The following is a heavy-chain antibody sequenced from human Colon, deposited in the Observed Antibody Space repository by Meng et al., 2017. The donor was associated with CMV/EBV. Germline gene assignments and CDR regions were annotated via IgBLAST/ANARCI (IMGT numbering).Heavy chain of an antibody. CDR1: GASVNSNSAD. CDR3: ARAVEGGRLFDC. J-gene: IGHJ4*02. V-gene: IGHV6-1*01. D-gene: IGHD3-16*01. CDR2: TCYRCEWSY. Sequence: MSGASVNSNSADWNWVRQSPSKGLEWLGRTCYRCEWSYDYGSSMRSRMTINPDTSQNQFSLQLNSVTPENTAVYCCARAVEGGRLFDCWGQGTLVTVSS.